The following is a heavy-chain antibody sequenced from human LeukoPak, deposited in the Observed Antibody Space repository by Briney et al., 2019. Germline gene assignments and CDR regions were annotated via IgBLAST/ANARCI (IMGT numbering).Heavy chain of an antibody. CDR1: GGSISSYY. J-gene: IGHJ3*02. CDR3: ARGAIYYDSSGYYYPDAFDI. V-gene: IGHV4-34*01. CDR2: INHSGST. Sequence: PSETLSLTCTVSGGSISSYYWHWIRQPPGKGLEWIGEINHSGSTNYNPSLKSRVTISVDTSKNQFSLKLSSVTAADTAVYYCARGAIYYDSSGYYYPDAFDIWGQGTMVTVSS. D-gene: IGHD3-22*01.